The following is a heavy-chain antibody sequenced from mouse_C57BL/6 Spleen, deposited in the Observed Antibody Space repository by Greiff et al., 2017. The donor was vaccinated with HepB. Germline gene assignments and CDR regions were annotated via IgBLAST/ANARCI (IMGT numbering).Heavy chain of an antibody. J-gene: IGHJ3*01. V-gene: IGHV1-26*01. CDR3: ARREIYYDYDGAY. CDR2: INPNNGGT. Sequence: EVQLQQSGPELVKPGASVKISCKASGYTFTDYYMNWVKQSHGKSLEWIGDINPNNGGTSYNQKFKGKATLTVDKSSSTAYMEHRSLTSEDSAVYYCARREIYYDYDGAYWGQGTLVTVSA. CDR1: GYTFTDYY. D-gene: IGHD2-4*01.